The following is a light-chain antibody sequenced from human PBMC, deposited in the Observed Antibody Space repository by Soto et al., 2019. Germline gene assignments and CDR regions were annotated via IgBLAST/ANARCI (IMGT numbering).Light chain of an antibody. V-gene: IGKV1-39*01. J-gene: IGKJ4*01. CDR1: QSITTY. CDR3: QQIYSAPLT. CDR2: AAS. Sequence: DIQMTQSPSSLSASVGDRVTITCRASQSITTYLNWYRQKPGKAPKLLIYAASSLQSGVPSRFSGSGFETEFTLSISSLQPEDFATYFCQQIYSAPLTFGGGTKV.